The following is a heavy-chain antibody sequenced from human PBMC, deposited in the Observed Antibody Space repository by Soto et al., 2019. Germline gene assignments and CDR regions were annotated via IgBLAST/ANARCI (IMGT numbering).Heavy chain of an antibody. CDR2: IRSKAYGGTT. CDR1: GFTFGDYA. Sequence: GGSLRLSCTASGFTFGDYAMSWFRQAPGKGLEWVGFIRSKAYGGTTEYAASVKGRFTISRDDSKSIAYLQMNSLKTEDTAVYYCTRDSITMVRGAEYYYYYYMDVWGKGTTVTVSS. D-gene: IGHD3-10*01. V-gene: IGHV3-49*03. CDR3: TRDSITMVRGAEYYYYYYMDV. J-gene: IGHJ6*03.